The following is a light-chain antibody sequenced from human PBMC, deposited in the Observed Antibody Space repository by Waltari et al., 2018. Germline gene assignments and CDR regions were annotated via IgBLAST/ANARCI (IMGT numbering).Light chain of an antibody. Sequence: QSVLTQPPSVSAAPGQRVTISCYGSSSNIGAGFVSLYQQFPGTPPNLLIYDNNKRPSGIPDRFSGSKSGTSATLGITGLQTGDEADYYCGTWDSSLSAYVFGSGTRVTVL. V-gene: IGLV1-51*01. CDR2: DNN. J-gene: IGLJ6*01. CDR3: GTWDSSLSAYV. CDR1: SSNIGAGF.